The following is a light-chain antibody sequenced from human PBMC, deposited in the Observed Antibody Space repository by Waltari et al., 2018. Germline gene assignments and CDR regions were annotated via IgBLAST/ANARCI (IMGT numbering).Light chain of an antibody. CDR2: EAT. V-gene: IGLV2-23*02. Sequence: QSALTQPASVSGSPGQSITISCTGTRSDLGCYSPVSWYQQHPGKAPKLMIYEATKRPSGVSDRFSGSRSGITASLTISGLQAEDEADYYCCSYADGSTFVFGAGTNVIVL. J-gene: IGLJ1*01. CDR1: RSDLGCYSP. CDR3: CSYADGSTFV.